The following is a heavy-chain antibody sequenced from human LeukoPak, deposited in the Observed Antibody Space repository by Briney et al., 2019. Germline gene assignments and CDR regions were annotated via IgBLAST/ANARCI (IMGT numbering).Heavy chain of an antibody. CDR3: AKGSYSSGWYLDY. CDR2: ISGSGGST. D-gene: IGHD6-19*01. J-gene: IGHJ4*02. V-gene: IGHV3-23*01. Sequence: GGSLRLSCAASGFTFSSYAMSWVRQAPGKGLEWVSAISGSGGSTYYADSVKGWFTISRDNSKNTLYLQMNSLRAEDTAVYYCAKGSYSSGWYLDYWGQGTLVTVSS. CDR1: GFTFSSYA.